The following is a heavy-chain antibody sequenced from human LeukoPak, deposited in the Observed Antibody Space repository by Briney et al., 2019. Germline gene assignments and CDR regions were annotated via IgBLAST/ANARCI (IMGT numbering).Heavy chain of an antibody. CDR1: GFTLSSYS. D-gene: IGHD1-26*01. CDR2: ISSDSSTI. V-gene: IGHV3-48*02. J-gene: IGHJ4*02. Sequence: GGSLRLSCAASGFTLSSYSMNWVRQAPGKGLEWVSYISSDSSTIYYADSVKGRFTISRDNAKSSLYLQMNILRDEDTAVYYCARRGSSSFDYRGQGTLVTVSS. CDR3: ARRGSSSFDY.